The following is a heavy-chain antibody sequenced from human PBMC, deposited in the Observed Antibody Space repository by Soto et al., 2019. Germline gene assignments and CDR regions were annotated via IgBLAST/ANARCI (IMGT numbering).Heavy chain of an antibody. CDR1: GYTFTSYG. J-gene: IGHJ3*02. CDR2: ISAYNGNT. CDR3: ARGGVTYYYDSSGYLDI. Sequence: GASVKVSCKASGYTFTSYGISWVRQAPGQGLEWMGWISAYNGNTNYAQKLQGRVTMTTDTPTSTAYMELRSLRSDDTAVYYCARGGVTYYYDSSGYLDIWGQGTMVTVSS. V-gene: IGHV1-18*01. D-gene: IGHD3-22*01.